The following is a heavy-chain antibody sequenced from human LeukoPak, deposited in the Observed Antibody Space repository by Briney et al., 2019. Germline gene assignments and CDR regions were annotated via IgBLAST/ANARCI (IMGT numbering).Heavy chain of an antibody. D-gene: IGHD3-22*01. CDR3: ARGPHYYDSSGYYVFDY. CDR1: GDSISNFY. Sequence: PSETLSLTCTVSGDSISNFYWSWIRQPAGKGLEWIGRIYTSGSTNYNPSLKSRVTMSVDTSKNQFSLKLSSVTAADTAVYYCARGPHYYDSSGYYVFDYWGQGTLVTVSS. J-gene: IGHJ4*02. V-gene: IGHV4-4*07. CDR2: IYTSGST.